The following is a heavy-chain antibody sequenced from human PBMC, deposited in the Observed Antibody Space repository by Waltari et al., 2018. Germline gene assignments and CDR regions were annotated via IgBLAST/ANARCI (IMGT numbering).Heavy chain of an antibody. D-gene: IGHD6-6*01. J-gene: IGHJ4*02. V-gene: IGHV3-49*03. Sequence: EVQLVESGGGLVQQGRSLRLYCKASGFTIGDYATSWFRQAPGKGPEWVGFIRSKPFGATTDYAASLKGRFTISRDDSKNIAYLQMNSLKTEDTAVYYCVRGSSSVWGQGTLVIVSS. CDR1: GFTIGDYA. CDR2: IRSKPFGATT. CDR3: VRGSSSV.